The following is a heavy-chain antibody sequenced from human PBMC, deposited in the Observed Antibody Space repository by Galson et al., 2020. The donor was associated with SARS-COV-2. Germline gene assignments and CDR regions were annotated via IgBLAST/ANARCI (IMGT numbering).Heavy chain of an antibody. Sequence: GGSLRLSCAASGFTFSDYYMSWVRQSPGKGLEWVAYISSSGTTIYYANSVKGRFTISRDNAKNSLFLQMNSLRAEDTAVYYCARDPLYVYWYFDLWGRGTLVTVCS. CDR3: ARDPLYVYWYFDL. D-gene: IGHD2-8*01. J-gene: IGHJ2*01. CDR2: ISSSGTTI. V-gene: IGHV3-11*01. CDR1: GFTFSDYY.